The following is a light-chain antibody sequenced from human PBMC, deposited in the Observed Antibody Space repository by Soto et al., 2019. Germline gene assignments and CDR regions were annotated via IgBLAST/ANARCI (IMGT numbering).Light chain of an antibody. V-gene: IGKV3-11*01. J-gene: IGKJ4*01. Sequence: EIVLTQSPATLSLSPGERATLSCRASQSVGINLAWYQHKPGRAPRLLIYDASNRATGIPARFSGSGSGTAFTLTINSLEPEDFAVYYCQQGSSWPQPTFGGGTKVEI. CDR1: QSVGIN. CDR2: DAS. CDR3: QQGSSWPQPT.